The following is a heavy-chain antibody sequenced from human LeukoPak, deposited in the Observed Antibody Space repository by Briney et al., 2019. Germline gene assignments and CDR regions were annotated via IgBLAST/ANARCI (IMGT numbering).Heavy chain of an antibody. Sequence: GGSLRLSCAASGFTFSSYWMSWVRQAPGKGLEWVANIKQDGSEKYYVDSVKGRFTISRDNAKNSLFLQMNSLRAEDTAVYYCSRGKGQQVGYYYYYYGMDVWGQGTLVTVSS. J-gene: IGHJ6*02. CDR1: GFTFSSYW. CDR3: SRGKGQQVGYYYYYYGMDV. V-gene: IGHV3-7*01. CDR2: IKQDGSEK. D-gene: IGHD6-13*01.